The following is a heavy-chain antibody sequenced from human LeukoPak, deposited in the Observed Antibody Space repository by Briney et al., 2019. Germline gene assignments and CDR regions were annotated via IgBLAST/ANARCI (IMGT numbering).Heavy chain of an antibody. V-gene: IGHV1-2*02. CDR3: ASGFDYGDYEVQH. CDR1: GYTFTGYY. CDR2: INPNSGGT. D-gene: IGHD4-17*01. Sequence: ASVKVSCKASGYTFTGYYMHWVRQAPGQGLEWMGWINPNSGGTNYAQKLQGRVTMTTDTSTSTAYMELRSLRSDDTAVYYCASGFDYGDYEVQHWGQGTLVTVSS. J-gene: IGHJ1*01.